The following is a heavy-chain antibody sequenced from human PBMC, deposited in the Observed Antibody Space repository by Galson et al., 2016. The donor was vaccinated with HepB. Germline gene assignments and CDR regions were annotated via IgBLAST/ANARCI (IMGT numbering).Heavy chain of an antibody. CDR2: IDPSDSYI. CDR3: STQTTYCSTTSCYRF. Sequence: QSGAEVTKPGESLRISCKGSGYSFTSYWITWVRQMPGKGLEWMGRIDPSDSYINYSPSFQGHITFSADKSSSTAYLQWTSLKASDTAMYYCSTQTTYCSTTSCYRFWGQGALLTVSS. CDR1: GYSFTSYW. D-gene: IGHD2-2*01. V-gene: IGHV5-10-1*01. J-gene: IGHJ4*02.